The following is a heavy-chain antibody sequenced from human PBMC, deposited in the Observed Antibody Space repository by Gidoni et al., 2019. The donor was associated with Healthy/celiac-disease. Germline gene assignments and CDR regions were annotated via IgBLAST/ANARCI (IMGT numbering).Heavy chain of an antibody. V-gene: IGHV1-46*03. CDR2: INPSGGST. CDR3: ARDGTVTTSAEYFQH. D-gene: IGHD4-17*01. J-gene: IGHJ1*01. CDR1: GYTFTSYY. Sequence: QVQLVQSWAEVKKPGASVKVSCKASGYTFTSYYMHWVRQAPGQGLEWMGIINPSGGSTSYAQKFQGRVTMTRDTSTSTVDMELSSLRSEDTAVYYCARDGTVTTSAEYFQHWGQGTLVTVSS.